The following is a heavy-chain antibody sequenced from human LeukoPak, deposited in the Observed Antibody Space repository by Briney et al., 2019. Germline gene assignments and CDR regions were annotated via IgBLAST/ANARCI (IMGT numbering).Heavy chain of an antibody. CDR1: GVSISRYY. Sequence: SETLSLTCTVSGVSISRYYWNWIRQPPEKGLEWIGYINYSGGTNYNPSLKRRLTISVDTSKNQFSLRLNPVTAADTAVYYCGRTGYYDSSGPNYYFDYWGEGALVTVSS. D-gene: IGHD3-22*01. V-gene: IGHV4-59*08. J-gene: IGHJ4*02. CDR2: INYSGGT. CDR3: GRTGYYDSSGPNYYFDY.